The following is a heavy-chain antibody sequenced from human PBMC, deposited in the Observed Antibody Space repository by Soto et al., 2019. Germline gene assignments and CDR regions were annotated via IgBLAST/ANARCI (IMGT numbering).Heavy chain of an antibody. CDR2: IIPILGIA. CDR1: GGTFSSYT. CDR3: ATQIVVVADEFDP. Sequence: QVQLVQSGAEVKKPGSSVKVSCKASGGTFSSYTISWVRQAPGQGLEWMGRIIPILGIANYAQKFQGRVTITADKSTSTAYMELSSLRSEDTAAYYCATQIVVVADEFDPWGQGTLVTVSS. V-gene: IGHV1-69*02. J-gene: IGHJ5*02. D-gene: IGHD2-15*01.